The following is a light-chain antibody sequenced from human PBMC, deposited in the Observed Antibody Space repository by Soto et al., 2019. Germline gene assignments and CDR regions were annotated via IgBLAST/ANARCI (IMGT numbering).Light chain of an antibody. Sequence: EIVLTQSPGTLSLSPGERATLSCRASQSVSSSYLAWYQQKPGQAPRLLIYVPSSRATGIPDRFSGSGSGTDFTLTISRMEPEDFAVYYCQQYGSSPGWTFGQGTKVEIK. CDR3: QQYGSSPGWT. V-gene: IGKV3-20*01. J-gene: IGKJ1*01. CDR1: QSVSSSY. CDR2: VPS.